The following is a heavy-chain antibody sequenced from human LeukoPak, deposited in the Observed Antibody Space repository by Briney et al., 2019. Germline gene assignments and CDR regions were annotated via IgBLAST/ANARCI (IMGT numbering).Heavy chain of an antibody. J-gene: IGHJ4*02. V-gene: IGHV1-46*01. CDR1: GYTFTNYD. CDR2: SNPTGSST. D-gene: IGHD2-8*02. CDR3: AREESGGYFDY. Sequence: ASVKVSCKASGYTFTNYDMHWVRQAPGQGLEWMGLSNPTGSSTNYAQKFRGRVTMTRDTSTTTVYMELSSLRSEDTAVYYCAREESGGYFDYWGQGTLVTVSS.